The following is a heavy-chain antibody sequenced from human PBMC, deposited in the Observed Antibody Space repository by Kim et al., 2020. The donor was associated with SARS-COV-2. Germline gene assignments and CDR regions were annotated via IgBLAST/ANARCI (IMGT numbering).Heavy chain of an antibody. J-gene: IGHJ4*02. CDR3: AKRKDGSNYYFDY. V-gene: IGHV3-30*02. Sequence: YADSVKGRFTISRDNSKNTLYLQMNSLGVEDTAVYYCAKRKDGSNYYFDYWGQGTLVTVSS. D-gene: IGHD2-15*01.